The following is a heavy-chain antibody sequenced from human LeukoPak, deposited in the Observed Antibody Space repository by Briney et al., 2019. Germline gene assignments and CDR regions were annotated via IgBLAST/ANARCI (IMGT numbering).Heavy chain of an antibody. CDR3: ARAPASYAFDI. CDR1: GYTFTAYY. Sequence: ASVKVSCKASGYTFTAYYIHWVRQAPGQGLECMGWINPNGGGTDYTQKFQGRVTMTRDTSISTAYMELSRLRSDDTAVYYCARAPASYAFDIWGQGTLVTVSS. CDR2: INPNGGGT. J-gene: IGHJ3*02. V-gene: IGHV1-2*02.